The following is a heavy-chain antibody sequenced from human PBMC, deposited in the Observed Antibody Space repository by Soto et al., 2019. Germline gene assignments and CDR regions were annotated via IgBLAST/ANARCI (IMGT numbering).Heavy chain of an antibody. CDR2: ISKTGST. CDR3: ARVEHPFHGAGAAVEHPLY. D-gene: IGHD2-8*01. J-gene: IGHJ1*01. Sequence: QLELQESGSGLLKPSQTLSLTCTVSDWSISSAGYSWTWVRQPPGQGLEWMGYISKTGSTHYNPSHSNGLSISIHTSKKPFTLSLTSVIAADPAVYYCARVEHPFHGAGAAVEHPLYWGHGALVTVSS. CDR1: DWSISSAGYS. V-gene: IGHV4-30-2*01.